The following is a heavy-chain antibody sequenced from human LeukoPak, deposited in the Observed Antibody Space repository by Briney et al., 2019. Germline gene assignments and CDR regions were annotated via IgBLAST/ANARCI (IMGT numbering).Heavy chain of an antibody. J-gene: IGHJ5*02. Sequence: PGGSLRLSCVASGFPFSSYWMTWVRQAPGKVLEWVANIKQDGSKKSYVDSVKGRFTISRDNSKNTLYLQMNSLRAEDTAVYYCARDHHPYSTKNWFDPWGQGTLVTVSS. D-gene: IGHD2-2*01. CDR1: GFPFSSYW. CDR2: IKQDGSKK. CDR3: ARDHHPYSTKNWFDP. V-gene: IGHV3-7*01.